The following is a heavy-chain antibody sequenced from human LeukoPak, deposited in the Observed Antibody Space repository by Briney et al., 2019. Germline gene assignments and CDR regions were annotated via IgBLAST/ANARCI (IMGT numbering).Heavy chain of an antibody. J-gene: IGHJ5*02. Sequence: SETLSLTCTVSGGSISSGSYYWSWIRQPAGKGLEWIGRIYTSGSTNYNPSLKSRVTMSVDTSKNQFSLKLSSVTAADTAVYYCARQWWSNWFDPWGQGTLVTVSS. CDR1: GGSISSGSYY. V-gene: IGHV4-61*02. CDR2: IYTSGST. D-gene: IGHD2-15*01. CDR3: ARQWWSNWFDP.